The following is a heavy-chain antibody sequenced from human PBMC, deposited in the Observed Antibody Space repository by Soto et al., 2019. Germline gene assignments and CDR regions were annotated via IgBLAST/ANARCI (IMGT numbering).Heavy chain of an antibody. CDR2: ISWNSGSI. CDR1: GFTFDDYA. V-gene: IGHV3-9*01. CDR3: AKDSGSYYHFDY. D-gene: IGHD1-26*01. Sequence: LRLSCAASGFTFDDYAMHWVRQAPGKGLEWVSGISWNSGSIGYADSVKGRFTISRDNAKNSLYLQMNSLRAEDTALYYCAKDSGSYYHFDYWGQGTLVTVSS. J-gene: IGHJ4*02.